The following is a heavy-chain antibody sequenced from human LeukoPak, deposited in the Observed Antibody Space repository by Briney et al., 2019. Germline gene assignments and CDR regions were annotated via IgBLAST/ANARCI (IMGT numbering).Heavy chain of an antibody. CDR3: ARDELWFGELTFDP. V-gene: IGHV3-7*03. CDR2: INHNGNVN. J-gene: IGHJ5*02. D-gene: IGHD3-10*01. CDR1: GFTFSSYW. Sequence: GGSLRLSCAASGFTFSSYWMNWARQAPGKGLEWVASINHNGNVNYYVDSVKGRFTISRDNAKNSLYLQMSNLRAEDTAVYYCARDELWFGELTFDPWGQGTLVTVSS.